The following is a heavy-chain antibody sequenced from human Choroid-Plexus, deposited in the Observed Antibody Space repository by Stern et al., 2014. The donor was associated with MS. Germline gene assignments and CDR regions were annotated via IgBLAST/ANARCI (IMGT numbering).Heavy chain of an antibody. CDR2: IRNKANSYTT. V-gene: IGHV3-72*01. CDR1: GFTLSDHY. J-gene: IGHJ4*02. CDR3: VRVSGSXXXXX. Sequence: EVQLVQSGGGLVQPGGSLRLSCVASGFTLSDHYMDWVRQAPGKGLEWVGRIRNKANSYTTQYAASVKGRFVISRDDSKNSLYLQMNSLKSEDTAVYYCVRVSGSXXXXXWGQGTLVSVSS. D-gene: IGHD6-13*01.